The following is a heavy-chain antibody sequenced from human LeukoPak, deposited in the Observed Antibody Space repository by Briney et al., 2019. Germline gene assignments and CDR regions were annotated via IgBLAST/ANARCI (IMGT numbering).Heavy chain of an antibody. V-gene: IGHV3-30*18. Sequence: GGSLRLSCAASGFTFSSYGMHWVRQAPGKGLEWVAVISYDGSNKYYADSVKGRFTISRDNSKNTLYLQMNSLRAEDTAVYYCAKDSGHSSSWYFDYWGQGTLVTVSS. J-gene: IGHJ4*02. CDR3: AKDSGHSSSWYFDY. D-gene: IGHD6-13*01. CDR1: GFTFSSYG. CDR2: ISYDGSNK.